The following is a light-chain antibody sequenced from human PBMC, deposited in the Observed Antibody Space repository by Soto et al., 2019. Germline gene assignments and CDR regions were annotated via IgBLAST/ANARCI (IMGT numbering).Light chain of an antibody. V-gene: IGKV3-11*01. CDR3: QQRSNWPAIT. CDR1: QSVSSY. Sequence: EIVLTQSPATLSLSPGERATLSCRASQSVSSYLAWYQQKPGQPPRLLIYDASNRATGIPARFSGSGSGTDFTLTISSLEPEEFAVYYCQQRSNWPAITFGQGTRLEIK. CDR2: DAS. J-gene: IGKJ5*01.